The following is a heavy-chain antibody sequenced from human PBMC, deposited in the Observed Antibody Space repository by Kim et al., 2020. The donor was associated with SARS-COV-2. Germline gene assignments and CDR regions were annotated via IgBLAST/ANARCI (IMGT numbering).Heavy chain of an antibody. J-gene: IGHJ4*02. CDR3: ARDYYDSSGNYSQTMY. V-gene: IGHV7-4-1*02. Sequence: ASVKVSCKASGYTFTRSAINWVRQAPGQGLEWMGWIITNTGEPTYAQAFTGRFVFSLDTSVNTAYLQISGLQAEDTAVYYCARDYYDSSGNYSQTMYWGQ. CDR1: GYTFTRSA. CDR2: IITNTGEP. D-gene: IGHD3-22*01.